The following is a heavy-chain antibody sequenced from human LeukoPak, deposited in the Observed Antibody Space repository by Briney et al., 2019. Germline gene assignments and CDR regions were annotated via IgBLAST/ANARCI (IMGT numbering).Heavy chain of an antibody. Sequence: PSETLSLTCTVSDDSVSSSRYYWTWIRQPPGKGLEWIGYIYHGSATHNPSLESRVTLSMDTSKNQYSLKMTSVTAADTAVYYCAREGGRQWLVSGALDSWGQGTLVTVSS. D-gene: IGHD6-19*01. CDR3: AREGGRQWLVSGALDS. CDR1: DDSVSSSRYY. V-gene: IGHV4-61*01. CDR2: IYHGSA. J-gene: IGHJ5*01.